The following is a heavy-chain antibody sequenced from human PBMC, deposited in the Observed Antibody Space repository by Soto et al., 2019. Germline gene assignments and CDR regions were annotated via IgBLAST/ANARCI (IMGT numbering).Heavy chain of an antibody. CDR3: VRDYYGPGPX. D-gene: IGHD3-10*01. V-gene: IGHV3-7*01. CDR2: IKEDGTKT. CDR1: GFSLSGYW. Sequence: PGGSLRLSCVVSGFSLSGYWMSWVRQAPGKGLEWVANIKEDGTKTYYVDSVKGRFTISRDNAKNSLYLEMNSLRVEDTAVYYCVRDYYGPGPXWGQGTLVTVSS. J-gene: IGHJ4*01.